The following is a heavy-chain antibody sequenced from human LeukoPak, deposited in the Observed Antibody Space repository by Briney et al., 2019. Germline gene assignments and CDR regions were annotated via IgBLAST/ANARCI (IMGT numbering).Heavy chain of an antibody. Sequence: ASVKVSCKASGGTFSSYAISGVRQAPGQGLEWMGGIIPIFGTANYAQKFQGRVTITADESTSTAYMELSSLRSEDTPVYYCERDMAGDSTRWYWSYFDYWGQGTLVTVSS. CDR3: ERDMAGDSTRWYWSYFDY. D-gene: IGHD6-13*01. V-gene: IGHV1-69*13. CDR1: GGTFSSYA. CDR2: IIPIFGTA. J-gene: IGHJ4*02.